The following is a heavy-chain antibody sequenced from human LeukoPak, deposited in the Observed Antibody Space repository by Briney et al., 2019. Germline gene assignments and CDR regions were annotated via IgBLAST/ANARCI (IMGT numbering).Heavy chain of an antibody. J-gene: IGHJ4*02. CDR3: AREGSYYDFWSGYSKGPSKEKYFDY. D-gene: IGHD3-3*01. CDR2: ISGSGGST. V-gene: IGHV3-23*01. Sequence: GGSLRLSCAASGFTFSSYAMSWVRQAPGKGLEWVSAISGSGGSTYYADSVKGRFTISRDNSKNTLYLQMNSLRAEDTAVYYCAREGSYYDFWSGYSKGPSKEKYFDYWGQGTLVTVSS. CDR1: GFTFSSYA.